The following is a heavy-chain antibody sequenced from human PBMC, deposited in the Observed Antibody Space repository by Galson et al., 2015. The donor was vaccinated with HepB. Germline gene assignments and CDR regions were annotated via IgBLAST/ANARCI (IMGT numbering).Heavy chain of an antibody. CDR2: IKQDGSEK. V-gene: IGHV3-7*03. Sequence: SLRLSCAASGFTFSSYWMSWVRLAPGKGLEWVANIKQDGSEKYYVDSVEGRFTISRDNAKNSLYLQMNSLRAEDTAVYYCARVPRGCSSTSCYAEWYFDLWGRGTLVTVSS. CDR3: ARVPRGCSSTSCYAEWYFDL. D-gene: IGHD2-2*01. J-gene: IGHJ2*01. CDR1: GFTFSSYW.